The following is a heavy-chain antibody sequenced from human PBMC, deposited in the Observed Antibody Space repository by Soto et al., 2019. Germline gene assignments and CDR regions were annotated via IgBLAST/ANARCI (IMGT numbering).Heavy chain of an antibody. J-gene: IGHJ5*02. CDR3: VRRHVSATGIDWFDP. Sequence: GASVKVSCKASGYTFTSYGIHWVRQAPGQRLEWMGWINAANGDTKYSPKFQGRVTITRDTSASTAYMVLSSLRSEDTAVYYCVRRHVSATGIDWFDPWGRGTLVTVSS. CDR2: INAANGDT. V-gene: IGHV1-3*01. CDR1: GYTFTSYG. D-gene: IGHD6-13*01.